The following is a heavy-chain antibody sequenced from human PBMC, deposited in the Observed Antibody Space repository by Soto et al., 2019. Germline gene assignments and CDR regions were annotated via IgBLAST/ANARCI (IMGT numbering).Heavy chain of an antibody. D-gene: IGHD2-2*01. CDR3: ARETYCRSTSCYLDY. J-gene: IGHJ4*02. Sequence: EVQLVESGGGLVKPGGSLRLSCAASGFTFNTYTLAWVRQAPGRGLEWVSSVSSSSIYIHYGDSVKGRFTISRDNAQNSVYLQMDSLRADATAVYYCARETYCRSTSCYLDYWGRGTLV. CDR2: VSSSSIYI. V-gene: IGHV3-21*02. CDR1: GFTFNTYT.